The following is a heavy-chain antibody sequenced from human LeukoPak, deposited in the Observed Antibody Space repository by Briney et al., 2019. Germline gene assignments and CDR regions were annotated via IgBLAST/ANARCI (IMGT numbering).Heavy chain of an antibody. CDR2: INHSGST. J-gene: IGHJ4*02. CDR1: GGSFSGYY. D-gene: IGHD3-3*01. V-gene: IGHV4-34*01. CDR3: ARGADFSNGYSFFY. Sequence: PSETLSLTCAVYGGSFSGYYWSWIRQPPGKGLEWIGEINHSGSTNYNPSLKSRVTISVDTSKNQFSLKLSSVTAADTAVYYCARGADFSNGYSFFYWGQGTLVTVSS.